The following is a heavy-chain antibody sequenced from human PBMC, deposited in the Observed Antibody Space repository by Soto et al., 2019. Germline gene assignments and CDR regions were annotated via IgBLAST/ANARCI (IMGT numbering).Heavy chain of an antibody. CDR1: GFTVSSNY. D-gene: IGHD2-2*01. Sequence: GGSLRLSCAASGFTVSSNYMSWVRHAPGKGRQCVSVIYSGGSTYYADSVKGRFTISRHNSKNTLYLQMNSLRDEDTAVYYCASALFSTAPLDYWGQGTLVTVSS. CDR2: IYSGGST. J-gene: IGHJ4*02. V-gene: IGHV3-53*04. CDR3: ASALFSTAPLDY.